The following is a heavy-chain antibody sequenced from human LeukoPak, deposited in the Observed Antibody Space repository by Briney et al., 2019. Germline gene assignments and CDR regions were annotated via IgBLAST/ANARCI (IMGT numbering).Heavy chain of an antibody. J-gene: IGHJ4*02. CDR2: INTDGRIT. CDR3: AKGGVGYCSSTSCSDDY. Sequence: GGSLRLSCAASGFTFSSYWMHWVRQAPGKGLVWVSRINTDGRITSYADSVKGRFTISRDNAKNTLYLQMSSLRAEDTAVYYCAKGGVGYCSSTSCSDDYWGQGTLVTVSS. V-gene: IGHV3-74*01. D-gene: IGHD2-2*01. CDR1: GFTFSSYW.